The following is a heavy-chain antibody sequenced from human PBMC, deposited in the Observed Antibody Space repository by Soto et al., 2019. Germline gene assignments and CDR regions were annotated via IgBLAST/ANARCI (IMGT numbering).Heavy chain of an antibody. J-gene: IGHJ4*01. Sequence: XGSLRLSCKSSVFSFSDYAMTWVRHPPGKGLEWVSVISGSGDNTFYAASVKGRFAISRDNSKNVLYLQMNSLSADDAAVYFCAKGRAITVYGVDILFEHWGRGTLVNVSS. CDR2: ISGSGDNT. D-gene: IGHD3-3*01. CDR3: AKGRAITVYGVDILFEH. CDR1: VFSFSDYA. V-gene: IGHV3-23*01.